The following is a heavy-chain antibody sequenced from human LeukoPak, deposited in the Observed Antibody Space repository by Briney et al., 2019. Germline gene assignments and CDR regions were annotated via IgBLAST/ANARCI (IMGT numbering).Heavy chain of an antibody. CDR3: ARVGFRGYDILTGYYDY. CDR2: ISSSSSYI. CDR1: GFTFSSYS. D-gene: IGHD3-9*01. Sequence: PGGSLRLSCAASGFTFSSYSMNWVRQAPGKGLAWVSSISSSSSYIYYADSVKGRFTISRDNAKNSLYLQMNSLRAEDTAVYYCARVGFRGYDILTGYYDYWGQGTLVTVSS. J-gene: IGHJ4*02. V-gene: IGHV3-21*01.